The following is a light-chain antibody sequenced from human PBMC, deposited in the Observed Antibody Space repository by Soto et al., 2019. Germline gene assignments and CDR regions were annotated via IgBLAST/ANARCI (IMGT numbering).Light chain of an antibody. CDR2: EAS. Sequence: DIQMTQSPSSLSASVGDRVTITCRASQDIRDDLGWYQQRPGRAPKHLIYEASTLQRGVPSRFSCSGSGTEFTLTISSLQPEDFATYYCLRHNTYPRTFGQGTKVELK. CDR3: LRHNTYPRT. CDR1: QDIRDD. V-gene: IGKV1-17*01. J-gene: IGKJ1*01.